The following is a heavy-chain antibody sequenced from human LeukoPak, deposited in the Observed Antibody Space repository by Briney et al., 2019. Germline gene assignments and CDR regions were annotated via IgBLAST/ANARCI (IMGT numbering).Heavy chain of an antibody. D-gene: IGHD1-26*01. CDR2: IRSDGSNK. CDR3: AKVVGATTFDY. V-gene: IGHV3-30*02. Sequence: PVGSLRLSCAASGFTFSSSGIHWVRQAPGKGLEWVAFIRSDGSNKYYGDSVKGRFTISRDNSKNTLYLQMNSLRAEDTALYYCAKVVGATTFDYWGQGTLVTVSS. J-gene: IGHJ4*02. CDR1: GFTFSSSG.